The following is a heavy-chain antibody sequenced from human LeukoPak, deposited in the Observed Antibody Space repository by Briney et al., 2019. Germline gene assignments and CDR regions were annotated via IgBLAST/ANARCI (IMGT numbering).Heavy chain of an antibody. D-gene: IGHD3-10*01. CDR3: AKDRYYGSGNRDAFDI. CDR2: ISGSGGNT. V-gene: IGHV3-23*01. J-gene: IGHJ3*02. Sequence: GGSLRLSCAASGFTFSSYAMSWVRQAPGKGLEWVSAISGSGGNTYYADSVKGRFTISRDNSKNTLYVDMTSLRAEDTAVYYCAKDRYYGSGNRDAFDIWGQGTMVTVSS. CDR1: GFTFSSYA.